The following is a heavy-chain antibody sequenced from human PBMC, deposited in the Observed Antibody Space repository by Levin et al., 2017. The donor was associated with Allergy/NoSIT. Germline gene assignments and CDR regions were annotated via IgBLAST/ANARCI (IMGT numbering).Heavy chain of an antibody. Sequence: GGSLRLSCRASGGTSSSFTFSWVRQAPGQGLEWMGRIIPIVGITKYAQKFQNRVTITADTSTTTAYMEVDRLTHEDTATYYCAREGANYGSGSLDSWGQGTLVTVSS. CDR1: GGTSSSFT. CDR2: IIPIVGIT. V-gene: IGHV1-69*04. CDR3: AREGANYGSGSLDS. J-gene: IGHJ4*02. D-gene: IGHD3-10*01.